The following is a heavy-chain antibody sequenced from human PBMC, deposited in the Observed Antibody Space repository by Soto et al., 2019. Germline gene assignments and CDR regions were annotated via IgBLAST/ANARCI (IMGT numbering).Heavy chain of an antibody. D-gene: IGHD3-3*01. CDR1: GYTFTGYY. CDR2: INPNSGGT. J-gene: IGHJ6*02. CDR3: ARDRPITIFGVVNYYYYGMDV. Sequence: GASVKVSCKASGYTFTGYYMHWVRQAPGQGLEWMGWINPNSGGTNYAQKFQGWVTMTRDTSISTAYMELSRLRSDDTAVYYCARDRPITIFGVVNYYYYGMDVWGQGTTVTV. V-gene: IGHV1-2*04.